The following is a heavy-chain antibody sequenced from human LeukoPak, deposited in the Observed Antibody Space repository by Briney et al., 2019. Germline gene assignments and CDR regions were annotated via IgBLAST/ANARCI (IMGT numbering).Heavy chain of an antibody. CDR2: IYYSGST. D-gene: IGHD3-10*01. Sequence: SETLSLTCTVPGGSISSGSYYWGWIRQPPGKGLEWIGNIYYSGSTSYNPSLKSRVTISVDASKNQFSLKLSSVTAADTAVYYCARRHFGSALRDYWGQGTLVTVSS. V-gene: IGHV4-39*01. CDR1: GGSISSGSYY. J-gene: IGHJ4*02. CDR3: ARRHFGSALRDY.